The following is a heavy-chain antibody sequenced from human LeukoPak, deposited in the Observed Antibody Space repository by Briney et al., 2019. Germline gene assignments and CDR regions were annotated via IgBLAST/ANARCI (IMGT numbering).Heavy chain of an antibody. CDR1: GFTFSSYS. J-gene: IGHJ5*02. Sequence: GGSLRLSCAASGFTFSSYSMNWVRQAPGKGLEWVSSISSSSSYIYYADSVKGRFTISRDNAKNSLYLQMNSLRAEDTAVYYCAREGSYGSGWFDPWGQGTLVTVSS. CDR2: ISSSSSYI. V-gene: IGHV3-21*04. D-gene: IGHD5-18*01. CDR3: AREGSYGSGWFDP.